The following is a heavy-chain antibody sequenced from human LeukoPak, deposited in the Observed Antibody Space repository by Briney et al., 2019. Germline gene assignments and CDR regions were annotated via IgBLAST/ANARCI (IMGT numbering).Heavy chain of an antibody. J-gene: IGHJ4*02. Sequence: LQSCSLTCAIFGESVSSNGASWNWIRQSPSKGVQWLGKTSYMSHQWHNDYTPTVKGRITLTPDISKNQFSMHHNSVTTEDTALYYCGRETDLVVVTNWGQGTLVTVSS. CDR2: TSYMSHQWHN. CDR3: GRETDLVVVTN. V-gene: IGHV6-1*01. CDR1: GESVSSNGAS. D-gene: IGHD3-22*01.